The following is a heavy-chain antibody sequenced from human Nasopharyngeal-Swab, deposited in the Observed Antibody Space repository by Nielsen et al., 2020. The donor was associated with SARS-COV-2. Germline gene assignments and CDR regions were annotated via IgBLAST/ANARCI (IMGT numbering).Heavy chain of an antibody. CDR3: ARATNNYYDSSGSDTTGGMDV. V-gene: IGHV1-2*04. J-gene: IGHJ6*02. Sequence: ASVKVSCKASGYTFTGYYMHWVRQAPGQGLEWMGWINPNSGGTNYAQKFQGWVTITRDTSASTAYMELSSLRSEDTAVYYCARATNNYYDSSGSDTTGGMDVWGQGTTVTVSS. CDR1: GYTFTGYY. CDR2: INPNSGGT. D-gene: IGHD3-22*01.